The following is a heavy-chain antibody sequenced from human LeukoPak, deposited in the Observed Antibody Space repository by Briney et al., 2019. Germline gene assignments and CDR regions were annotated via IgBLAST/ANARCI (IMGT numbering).Heavy chain of an antibody. CDR2: IKSKTDGGTT. Sequence: TGGSLRLSCAASGFTFSSYGMSWVRQPPGKGLEWVGRIKSKTDGGTTDYAAPVKGRFTISRDDSKNTLYLQMNSLKTDDTAVYYCTTAGVGYWGQGTLVTVSS. J-gene: IGHJ4*02. D-gene: IGHD3-3*01. CDR1: GFTFSSYG. CDR3: TTAGVGY. V-gene: IGHV3-15*01.